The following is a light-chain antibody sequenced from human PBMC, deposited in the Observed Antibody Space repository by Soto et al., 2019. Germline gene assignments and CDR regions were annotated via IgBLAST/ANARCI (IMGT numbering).Light chain of an antibody. CDR2: AAS. V-gene: IGKV1-16*02. CDR1: QDISDY. J-gene: IGKJ4*01. CDR3: QQYINYPLT. Sequence: DIQMTQSPSSLSASVGDRVTITCRASQDISDYLAWFQQKPGKAPQSLIYAASSLQGGVPSKFSGSGTGTYFTLTISSLQPEDFATYYCQQYINYPLTFGGGTKVEIK.